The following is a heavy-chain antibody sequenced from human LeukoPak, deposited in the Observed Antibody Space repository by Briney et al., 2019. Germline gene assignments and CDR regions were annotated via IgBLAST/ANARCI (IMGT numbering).Heavy chain of an antibody. CDR2: IYHSGST. D-gene: IGHD3-10*01. Sequence: SETLSLTCAVSGGSISSSNWWSWVGQPPGNGVVWIGEIYHSGSTNYNPSLKSRVTISVDKSKNQFSLKLSSVTAADTAVYYCARVYYGSGSLFDYWGQGTLVTVSS. CDR3: ARVYYGSGSLFDY. CDR1: GGSISSSNW. J-gene: IGHJ4*02. V-gene: IGHV4-4*02.